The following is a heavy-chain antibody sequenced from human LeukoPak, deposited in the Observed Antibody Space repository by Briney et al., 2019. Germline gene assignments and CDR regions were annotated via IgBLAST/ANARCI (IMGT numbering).Heavy chain of an antibody. CDR1: GFTFSSYG. V-gene: IGHV3-30*03. CDR2: ISYDGSNK. Sequence: PGGSLRLSCAASGFTFSSYGMHWVRQAPGKGLEWVAVISYDGSNKYYADSVKGRFTISRDNSKNTLYLQMNSLRAEDTAVYYCAREYSSLSGGYYYYYMDVWGKGTTVTVSS. D-gene: IGHD6-6*01. J-gene: IGHJ6*03. CDR3: AREYSSLSGGYYYYYMDV.